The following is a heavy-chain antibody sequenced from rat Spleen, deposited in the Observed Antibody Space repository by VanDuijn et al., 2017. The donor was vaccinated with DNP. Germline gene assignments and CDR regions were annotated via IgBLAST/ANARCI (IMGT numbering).Heavy chain of an antibody. CDR2: INTDGGST. V-gene: IGHV5-58*01. CDR3: ANYNYYDGTY. J-gene: IGHJ2*01. CDR1: GFTFSTYW. D-gene: IGHD1-12*02. Sequence: EVQLVETGGDLVPPGRSLKLSCVASGFTFSTYWMYWIRQAPGKGLEWVASINTDGGSTYYPDSVKGRFTISRDNAENTVYLQMSSLRSEDTATYYCANYNYYDGTYWGQGVMVTVSS.